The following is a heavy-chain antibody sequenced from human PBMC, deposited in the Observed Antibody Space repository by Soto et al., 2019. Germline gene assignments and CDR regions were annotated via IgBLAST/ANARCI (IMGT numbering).Heavy chain of an antibody. CDR2: IYPGDSDT. CDR3: ARRSYYDSRGYLDY. Sequence: GESLKISCKGSGYSFTNYWIGWVRQMPGKGLEWMGIIYPGDSDTRYSPSFQGQVTISADKSITTAYLQWSSLKASDTAMYYCARRSYYDSRGYLDYWGQGTLVTVAS. V-gene: IGHV5-51*01. CDR1: GYSFTNYW. D-gene: IGHD3-22*01. J-gene: IGHJ4*02.